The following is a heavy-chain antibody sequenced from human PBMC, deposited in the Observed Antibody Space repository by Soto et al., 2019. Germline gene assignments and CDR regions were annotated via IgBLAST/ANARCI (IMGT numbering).Heavy chain of an antibody. V-gene: IGHV2-70*04. D-gene: IGHD1-1*01. CDR3: ARSTDGYFEY. Sequence: SVPTLVNPTQTLTLTCTFSGFSLSTSGMRVSWIRQPPGKALEWLARIDWDDDKFYSTSLKTRLTISKDTSKNQVVLTMTNMDPVDTATYYCARSTDGYFEYWGKGTPVTVS. J-gene: IGHJ4*02. CDR1: GFSLSTSGMR. CDR2: IDWDDDK.